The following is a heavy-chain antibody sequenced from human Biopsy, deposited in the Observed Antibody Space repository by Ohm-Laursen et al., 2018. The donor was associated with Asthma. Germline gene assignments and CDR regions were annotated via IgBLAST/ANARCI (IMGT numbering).Heavy chain of an antibody. CDR1: GDAMSTSGSY. J-gene: IGHJ2*01. Sequence: SETLSLTWIVSGDAMSTSGSYWGWIRQSPGKGLEWIGSIYYSGRTYYNPSPESRVTISADTSKNPFSLKVTSVTAADTAVYYCARAVSSSSYWYFDLWGRGDLVTVSS. D-gene: IGHD6-6*01. CDR3: ARAVSSSSYWYFDL. V-gene: IGHV4-39*02. CDR2: IYYSGRT.